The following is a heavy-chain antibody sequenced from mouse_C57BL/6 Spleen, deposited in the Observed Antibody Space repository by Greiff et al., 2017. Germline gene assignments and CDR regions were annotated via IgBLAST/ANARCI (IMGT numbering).Heavy chain of an antibody. D-gene: IGHD1-1*01. CDR1: GYTFTSYW. CDR3: ARSYGSSYADY. V-gene: IGHV1-64*01. Sequence: QVQLQQPGAELVKPGASVKLSCKASGYTFTSYWMHWVKQRPGQGLEWIGMIHPNSGSTNYNEKFKIKATLTVDKSSSTAYMQLSSLTSEDSAVYYCARSYGSSYADYWGQGTTLTVSS. CDR2: IHPNSGST. J-gene: IGHJ2*01.